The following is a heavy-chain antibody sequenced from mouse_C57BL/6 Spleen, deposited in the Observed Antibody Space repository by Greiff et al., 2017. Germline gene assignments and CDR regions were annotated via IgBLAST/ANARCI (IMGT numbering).Heavy chain of an antibody. J-gene: IGHJ1*03. CDR2: IDPETGGT. CDR1: GYTFTDYE. V-gene: IGHV1-15*01. Sequence: VQLQQSGAELVRPGASVTLSCKASGYTFTDYEMHWVKQTPVHGLEWIGAIDPETGGTAYNQKFKGKAILTADKSSSTAYMELRSLTSEDSAVYYCTIGTGTRYFDVWGTGTTVTVSS. CDR3: TIGTGTRYFDV. D-gene: IGHD4-1*01.